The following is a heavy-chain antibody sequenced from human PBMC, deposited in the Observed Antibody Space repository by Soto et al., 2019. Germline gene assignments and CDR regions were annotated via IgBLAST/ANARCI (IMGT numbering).Heavy chain of an antibody. CDR1: GYTFTGYY. CDR3: ARGDGFSSGTGAFDI. D-gene: IGHD6-19*01. CDR2: INPNSGGT. Sequence: QVPLVQSGAEVKKPGASVKVSCKASGYTFTGYYMHWVRQAPGQGLEWMGWINPNSGGTNYAQKFQGWVTMTRDTSISTAYMELSRLRSDDTAVYYCARGDGFSSGTGAFDIWGQGTMVTVSS. J-gene: IGHJ3*02. V-gene: IGHV1-2*04.